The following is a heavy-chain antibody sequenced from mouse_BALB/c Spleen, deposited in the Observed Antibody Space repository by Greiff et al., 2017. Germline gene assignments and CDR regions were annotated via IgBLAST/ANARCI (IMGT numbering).Heavy chain of an antibody. J-gene: IGHJ4*01. Sequence: VQLQQSGAELVRPGTSVKVSCKASGYAFTNYLIEWVKQRPGQGLEWIGVINPGSGGTNYNEKFKGKATLTADKSSSTAYMQLSSLTSDDSAVYFCARLDDYYAMDYWGQVTSVTVSS. CDR3: ARLDDYYAMDY. CDR2: INPGSGGT. CDR1: GYAFTNYL. V-gene: IGHV1-54*01.